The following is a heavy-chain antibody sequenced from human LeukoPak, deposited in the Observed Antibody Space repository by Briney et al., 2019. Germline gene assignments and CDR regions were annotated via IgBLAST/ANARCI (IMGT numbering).Heavy chain of an antibody. CDR2: VKQDGTEK. D-gene: IGHD3-22*01. J-gene: IGHJ4*02. CDR1: GFRFGRDW. Sequence: PGGSLRLSCVASGFRFGRDWISWVRQAPGKGLEWVACVKQDGTEKNYVVSVWGRFTVSVDNGKNSLYLQVNSLRAEDTAVYYCARGGYYYDSSGYYYWGQGTLVTVSS. CDR3: ARGGYYYDSSGYYY. V-gene: IGHV3-7*01.